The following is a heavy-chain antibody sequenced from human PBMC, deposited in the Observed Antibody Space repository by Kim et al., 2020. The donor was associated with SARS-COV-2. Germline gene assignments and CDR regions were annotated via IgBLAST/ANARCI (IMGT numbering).Heavy chain of an antibody. J-gene: IGHJ4*02. CDR3: AKMTTVPNWGFDY. V-gene: IGHV4-39*01. CDR1: GGSISSSSYY. Sequence: SETLSLTCTVSGGSISSSSYYWGWIRQPPGKGLEWIGSIYYSGSTYYNPSLKSRVTISVDTSKNQFSLKLSSVTAADTAVYYCAKMTTVPNWGFDYWGQGTLVTVSS. CDR2: IYYSGST. D-gene: IGHD4-17*01.